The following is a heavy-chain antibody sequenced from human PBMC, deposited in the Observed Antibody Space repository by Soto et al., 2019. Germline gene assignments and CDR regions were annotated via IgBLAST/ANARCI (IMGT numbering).Heavy chain of an antibody. CDR3: ERTDNVGYYLYF. V-gene: IGHV4-38-2*01. D-gene: IGHD3-3*01. Sequence: TLSLTGAVSGHSISSGFYYWGWIRQPPGKGLEWIGSIYHSGSTYYNPSLKSRVTMSVDTSKNQFSLKLSSVTAADSAVYYCERTDNVGYYLYF. CDR1: GHSISSGFYY. J-gene: IGHJ4*01. CDR2: IYHSGST.